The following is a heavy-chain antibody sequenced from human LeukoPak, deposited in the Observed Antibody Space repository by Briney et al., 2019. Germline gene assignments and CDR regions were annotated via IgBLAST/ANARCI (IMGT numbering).Heavy chain of an antibody. CDR1: GFTFSSYA. Sequence: PGGSLRLSCAASGFTFSSYAMSWLRQAPGKGLEWVSAFSGSGGDTYYADSVKGRLTISRDNSKNTLYLQMNSLRAEDTAVYYCARSSRDYFDYWGQGTLVTVSS. J-gene: IGHJ4*02. D-gene: IGHD6-6*01. V-gene: IGHV3-23*01. CDR2: FSGSGGDT. CDR3: ARSSRDYFDY.